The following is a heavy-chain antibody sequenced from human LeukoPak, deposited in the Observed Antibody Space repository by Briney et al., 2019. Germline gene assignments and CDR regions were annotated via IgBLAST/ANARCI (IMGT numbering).Heavy chain of an antibody. CDR1: GFTFSSLV. D-gene: IGHD6-19*01. CDR2: INGSGGST. Sequence: PGGSLRLSCAASGFTFSSLVMSWDRQAPGKGLEWVSAINGSGGSTYYADSVKGRFTISRDNSKNTLYLQMNSRRAEDTAVYYCAKDWAPIAVAVRNAFDIWGQGTMVTVSS. J-gene: IGHJ3*02. V-gene: IGHV3-23*01. CDR3: AKDWAPIAVAVRNAFDI.